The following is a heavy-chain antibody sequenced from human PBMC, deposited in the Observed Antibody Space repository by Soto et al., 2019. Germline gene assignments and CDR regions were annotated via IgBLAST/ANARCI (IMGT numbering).Heavy chain of an antibody. V-gene: IGHV3-23*01. J-gene: IGHJ3*01. CDR1: GFTFGNFG. D-gene: IGHD2-21*02. Sequence: EVQLLESGGGLVQPGGSLRLSCAASGFTFGNFGMNWVRQAPGKGLEWVSDISGGGGSTYYADSVKGRFTISRDPSKNTIFLEMNSLRAEDTAVYYCAKGFIVVVTVIRPDDAFDVWGQGTLVTVSS. CDR3: AKGFIVVVTVIRPDDAFDV. CDR2: ISGGGGST.